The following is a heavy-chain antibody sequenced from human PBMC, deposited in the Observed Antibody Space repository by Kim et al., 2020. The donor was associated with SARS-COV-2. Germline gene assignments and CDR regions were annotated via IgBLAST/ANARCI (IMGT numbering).Heavy chain of an antibody. J-gene: IGHJ3*02. V-gene: IGHV3-66*01. CDR3: ASTLVGAKARGAFEI. Sequence: GGSLRLSCAASGFTVSSNYMSWVRQAPGKGLEWVSVIYSGGSTYYADSEKGRFTISRDNSKNTLYLQMNSLRAEDTAVYYCASTLVGAKARGAFEIWGQGTMVTVSS. CDR1: GFTVSSNY. CDR2: IYSGGST. D-gene: IGHD1-26*01.